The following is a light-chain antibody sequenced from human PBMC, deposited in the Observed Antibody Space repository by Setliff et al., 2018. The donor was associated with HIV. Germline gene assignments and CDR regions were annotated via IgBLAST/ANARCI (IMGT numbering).Light chain of an antibody. J-gene: IGLJ1*01. V-gene: IGLV2-14*03. CDR3: ASYRSPATYV. Sequence: QSVLAQPASVSGSPGQSITISCIGTSSDVGGYDFVSWYQQRPGKAPKLIIFDVSERPSGVSHRFSGSKSGNTVSLTISGLQTEDEADYFCASYRSPATYVFGIGTTVTVL. CDR1: SSDVGGYDF. CDR2: DVS.